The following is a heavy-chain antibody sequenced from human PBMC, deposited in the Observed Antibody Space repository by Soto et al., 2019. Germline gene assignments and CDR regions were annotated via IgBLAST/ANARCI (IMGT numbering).Heavy chain of an antibody. D-gene: IGHD3-22*01. CDR1: GFTFSSYG. CDR2: ISYDGSNK. V-gene: IGHV3-30*18. CDR3: AKDQGPGYYDSSGYYDY. Sequence: GGSLRLSCAASGFTFSSYGMHWVRQAPGKGLEWVAVISYDGSNKYYADSVKGRFTISRDNSKNTLYLQMNSLRAEDTAVYYCAKDQGPGYYDSSGYYDYWGQGTLVTVSS. J-gene: IGHJ4*02.